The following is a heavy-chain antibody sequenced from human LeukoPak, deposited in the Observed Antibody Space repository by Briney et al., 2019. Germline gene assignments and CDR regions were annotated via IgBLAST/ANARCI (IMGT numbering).Heavy chain of an antibody. CDR2: IYYSGST. D-gene: IGHD6-13*01. Sequence: SETLSLTCTVSGGSISSGDYYWSWIRQPPGKGLEWIGYIYYSGSTYYNPSLKSRVTISVDTSKNQFSLKLSSVTAADTAVYYCARGLRYSSSWYRQLSLKYYFDYWGQGTLVTVSS. J-gene: IGHJ4*02. CDR1: GGSISSGDYY. CDR3: ARGLRYSSSWYRQLSLKYYFDY. V-gene: IGHV4-30-4*01.